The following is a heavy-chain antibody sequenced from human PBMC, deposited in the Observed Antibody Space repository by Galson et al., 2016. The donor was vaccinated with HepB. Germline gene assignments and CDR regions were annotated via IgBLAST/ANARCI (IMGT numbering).Heavy chain of an antibody. CDR3: ARERLRWRDLGTFDI. J-gene: IGHJ3*02. D-gene: IGHD4-23*01. CDR1: GFSFGDYY. CDR2: ISSTSTTI. Sequence: SLRLSCAASGFSFGDYYMTWIRQAPGKGLEWVSYISSTSTTIYYADSVKGRFTISRDNAKNALYLQMTSLTADDTAVYFCARERLRWRDLGTFDIWGQGTMVTVSS. V-gene: IGHV3-11*04.